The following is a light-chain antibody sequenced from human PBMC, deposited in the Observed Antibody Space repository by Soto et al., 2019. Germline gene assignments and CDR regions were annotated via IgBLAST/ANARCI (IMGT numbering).Light chain of an antibody. CDR3: QQHDSDSR. CDR2: DVS. V-gene: IGKV1-5*01. J-gene: IGKJ1*01. Sequence: DIQMTQSPSTLSASVGDRVTITCRASQSIGTGVAWYQQKPGRAPKLLIYDVSGLESWVPSRFSGSGFGTVFTLTISILQPDDFATYYCQQHDSDSRFGQGTNVEVK. CDR1: QSIGTG.